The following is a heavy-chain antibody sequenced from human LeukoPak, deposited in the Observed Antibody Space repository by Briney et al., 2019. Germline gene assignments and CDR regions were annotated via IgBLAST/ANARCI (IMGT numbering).Heavy chain of an antibody. CDR1: GFTFSRYW. CDR2: ISGSGDDT. V-gene: IGHV3-21*05. CDR3: ARDPRTVRI. Sequence: GGSLRLSCAASGFTFSRYWMSWVRQAPGKGLEWLSYISGSGDDTNYADSVRGRFTISRDNAKNSLYLQMNSLRVEDTAVYYCARDPRTVRIWGQGTLVTVSS. D-gene: IGHD1-1*01. J-gene: IGHJ4*02.